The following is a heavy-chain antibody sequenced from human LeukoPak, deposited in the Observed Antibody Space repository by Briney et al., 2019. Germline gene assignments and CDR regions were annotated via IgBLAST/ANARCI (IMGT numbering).Heavy chain of an antibody. CDR2: IWYDGSYE. V-gene: IGHV3-33*08. Sequence: GGSLSLSCEASGFTFSSHGMHWVRQAPGKGLEWVAVIWYDGSYEYYADSVKGRFTISRDNSNSTLYLQMNSLRAEDTAVYYCARDKSTSFCYFDYSGQGALVTVSS. J-gene: IGHJ4*02. CDR1: GFTFSSHG. D-gene: IGHD2-2*01. CDR3: ARDKSTSFCYFDY.